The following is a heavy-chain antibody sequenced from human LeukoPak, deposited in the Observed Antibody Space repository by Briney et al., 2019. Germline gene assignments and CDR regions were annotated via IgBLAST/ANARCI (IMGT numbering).Heavy chain of an antibody. J-gene: IGHJ4*02. CDR2: ISGSGGGT. CDR3: ARDIAAAVDY. CDR1: GFTFSSIA. D-gene: IGHD6-13*01. V-gene: IGHV3-23*01. Sequence: GESLRLSCAASGFTFSSIAMSCVRQAPDKGLEWVSTISGSGGGTYYADSVKGRFTISRDNAKNTLYLQMNSLRAEDTAIYYCARDIAAAVDYWGQGTLVTVSS.